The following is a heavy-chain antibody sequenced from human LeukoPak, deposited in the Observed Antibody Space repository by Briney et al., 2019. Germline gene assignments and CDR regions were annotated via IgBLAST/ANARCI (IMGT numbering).Heavy chain of an antibody. D-gene: IGHD2-15*01. V-gene: IGHV4-38-2*02. CDR1: GYSISSGHY. CDR2: MYHSGST. Sequence: SQTLSLTCTVSGYSISSGHYWGWIRQPPGKGLEWIGSMYHSGSTYYNPPLKSRVTISEDTSKNQSSLKLRSVTAADTAVYYCARDRDVDDFDSWGHGTLVTVSS. CDR3: ARDRDVDDFDS. J-gene: IGHJ4*01.